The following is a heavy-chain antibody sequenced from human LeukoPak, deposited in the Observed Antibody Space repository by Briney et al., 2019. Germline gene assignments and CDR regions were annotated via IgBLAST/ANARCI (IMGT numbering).Heavy chain of an antibody. Sequence: AGGSLRLSCAVSGLTFNNYAMSWVRQAPGKGLEWVSGISGRGASKYYADSVKGRFAISSDNSKNTLYLQMNSLRAEDTAVYYCAKGVVVAPDVTPFDYWGQGTLVTVSS. CDR2: ISGRGASK. CDR1: GLTFNNYA. CDR3: AKGVVVAPDVTPFDY. D-gene: IGHD2-2*01. J-gene: IGHJ4*02. V-gene: IGHV3-23*01.